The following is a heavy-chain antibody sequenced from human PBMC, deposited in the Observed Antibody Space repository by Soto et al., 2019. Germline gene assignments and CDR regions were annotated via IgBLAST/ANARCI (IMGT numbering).Heavy chain of an antibody. Sequence: QVQLQESGPGLVKPSETLSLTCTVSGGSLSRYFWSWIRQPPGKGLEWIGYVYYSGSSNYNPSLKGRVTISVDTSKIQFSLNLRSATVADTAVYYCAREAVKDDFWSGYYSPYYYYYLDVWGKGTTVTVSS. D-gene: IGHD3-3*01. J-gene: IGHJ6*03. CDR3: AREAVKDDFWSGYYSPYYYYYLDV. CDR2: VYYSGSS. CDR1: GGSLSRYF. V-gene: IGHV4-59*01.